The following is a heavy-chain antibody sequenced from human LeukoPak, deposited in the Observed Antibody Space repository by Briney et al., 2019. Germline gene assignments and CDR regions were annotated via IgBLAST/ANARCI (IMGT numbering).Heavy chain of an antibody. CDR2: IDPKRGVT. CDR1: GYNFTGYH. V-gene: IGHV1-2*02. Sequence: ASVKVSCKASGYNFTGYHIHWVRQAPGQGLEWMGWIDPKRGVTRYAQKFQGRVTLTRDTPITTVYMELTSLRSDDTAVYFCARFGEDGDDMDVWGEGTTVTVSS. D-gene: IGHD3-16*01. J-gene: IGHJ6*03. CDR3: ARFGEDGDDMDV.